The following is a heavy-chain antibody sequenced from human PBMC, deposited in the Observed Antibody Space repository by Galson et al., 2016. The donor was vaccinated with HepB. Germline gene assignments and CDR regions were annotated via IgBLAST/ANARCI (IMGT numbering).Heavy chain of an antibody. D-gene: IGHD3-16*01. CDR3: AKDWGLGV. J-gene: IGHJ6*02. CDR1: GFPFNTYA. CDR2: TSYDGETK. V-gene: IGHV3-30*18. Sequence: SLRLSCAASGFPFNTYAMTWVRQAPDKGLEFVAATSYDGETKYYADSVRGRFTIPRDNSKNTLYLQMNSLRVEDTALYYCAKDWGLGVWGQGTTATVSS.